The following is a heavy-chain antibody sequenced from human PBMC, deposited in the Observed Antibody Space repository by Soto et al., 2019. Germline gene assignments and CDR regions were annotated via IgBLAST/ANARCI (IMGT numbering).Heavy chain of an antibody. CDR1: GYSFTSYW. CDR3: ARHGVGDILTGQPDY. CDR2: IYPGDSDT. Sequence: PGESLKISCKCSGYSFTSYWIVWVRQMPGKGLEWMGIIYPGDSDTRYSPSFQGQVTISADKSISTAYLQWSSLKASDTAMYYCARHGVGDILTGQPDYWGQGTLVTVSS. D-gene: IGHD3-9*01. V-gene: IGHV5-51*01. J-gene: IGHJ4*02.